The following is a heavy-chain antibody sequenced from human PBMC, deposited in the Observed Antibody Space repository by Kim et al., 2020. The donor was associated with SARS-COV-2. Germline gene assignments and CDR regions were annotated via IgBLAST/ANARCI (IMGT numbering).Heavy chain of an antibody. V-gene: IGHV3-23*01. CDR1: GFTFSSYA. D-gene: IGHD1-26*01. J-gene: IGHJ3*02. Sequence: GGSLRLSCAASGFTFSSYAMSWVRQAPGKGLEWVSAISGSGGSTYYADSVKGRFTISRDNSKNTLYLQMNSLRAEDTAVYYCAKDWRDSGSYDDAFDSWGQGTMVTVSS. CDR3: AKDWRDSGSYDDAFDS. CDR2: ISGSGGST.